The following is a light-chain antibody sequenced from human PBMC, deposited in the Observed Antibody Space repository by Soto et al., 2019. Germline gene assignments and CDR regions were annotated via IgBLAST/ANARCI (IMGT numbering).Light chain of an antibody. CDR1: QSVSSSY. Sequence: EIVLTQSPATLSLSPGERATLSCRASQSVSSSYLAWYQQKPGQAPRLLIYDASNRATGIPARFSGSGSGTDFTLTISSLEPEDFAVYYCQQRSNWPPITFGQGTRLEL. CDR2: DAS. CDR3: QQRSNWPPIT. J-gene: IGKJ5*01. V-gene: IGKV3-11*01.